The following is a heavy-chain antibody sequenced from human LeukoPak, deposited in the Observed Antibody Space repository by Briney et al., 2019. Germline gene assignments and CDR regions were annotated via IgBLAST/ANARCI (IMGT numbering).Heavy chain of an antibody. CDR3: TTDPQSPYYDILTGYYLTLDY. CDR1: GFTFSNAW. Sequence: AGGSLRLSCAAPGFTFSNAWMSWVRQALGKGLEWVGRIKSKTDGGTRDHAAPVKGRFTISRDDSKNTLYLQMNSLKTEDTAVYYCTTDPQSPYYDILTGYYLTLDYWGQGTLVTVSS. V-gene: IGHV3-15*01. CDR2: IKSKTDGGTR. J-gene: IGHJ4*02. D-gene: IGHD3-9*01.